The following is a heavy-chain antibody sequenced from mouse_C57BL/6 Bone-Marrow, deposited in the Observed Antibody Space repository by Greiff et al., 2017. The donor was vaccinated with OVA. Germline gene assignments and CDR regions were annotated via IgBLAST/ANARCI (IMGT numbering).Heavy chain of an antibody. CDR3: GRRLRSYFDD. Sequence: VQLKQSGPGLVKPSQSLSLPCSVTGYSITSGYYWNWIRQFPGDILEWVGYVSYDGGNNYNPSLKNRSSITRDTSMNHVFLKLDSVTIEDTATHYCGRRLRSYFDDWGAGTSVTVSS. D-gene: IGHD1-1*01. V-gene: IGHV3-6*01. CDR1: GYSITSGYY. CDR2: VSYDGGN. J-gene: IGHJ1*01.